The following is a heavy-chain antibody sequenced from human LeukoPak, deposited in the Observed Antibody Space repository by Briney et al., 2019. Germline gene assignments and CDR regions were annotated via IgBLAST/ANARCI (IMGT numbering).Heavy chain of an antibody. CDR3: ASTPDCDGSCYSFDY. Sequence: PSETLSLTCTVSGGSISSGGYYWSWIRQHPGKGLEWIGEINHSGSTNYNPSLKSRVTISVDTSKNQFSLKLSSVTAADTAVYYCASTPDCDGSCYSFDYWGQGTLVTVSS. CDR2: INHSGST. J-gene: IGHJ4*02. D-gene: IGHD2-15*01. V-gene: IGHV4-39*07. CDR1: GGSISSGGYY.